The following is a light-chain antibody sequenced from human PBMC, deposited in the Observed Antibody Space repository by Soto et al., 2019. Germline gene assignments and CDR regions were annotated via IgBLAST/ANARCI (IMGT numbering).Light chain of an antibody. CDR2: DAS. J-gene: IGKJ4*01. CDR1: QNIRTY. V-gene: IGKV3-11*01. Sequence: IVLTQSPATLSLSPGERATLSCRAGQNIRTYLAWYQQKSGQAPRLLIHDASNRATGTPARFSGSGSGTDFTLTSSSLDPEDAAVYYCQQRYNWLTFGGGTKVEIK. CDR3: QQRYNWLT.